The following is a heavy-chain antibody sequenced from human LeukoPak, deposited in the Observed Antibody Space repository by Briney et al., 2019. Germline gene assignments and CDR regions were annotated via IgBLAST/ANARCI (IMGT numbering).Heavy chain of an antibody. CDR3: ARGGYYDISESFDY. CDR1: GFTFSSYE. CDR2: ISSSGSTM. D-gene: IGHD3-9*01. J-gene: IGHJ4*02. Sequence: GGSLRLSCAASGFTFSSYEMNWVRQAPGKGLEWVSYISSSGSTMYYADSVKGRFTISRDNAKNSLYLQMNSLRAEDTAVYYCARGGYYDISESFDYWGQGTLVTVSS. V-gene: IGHV3-48*03.